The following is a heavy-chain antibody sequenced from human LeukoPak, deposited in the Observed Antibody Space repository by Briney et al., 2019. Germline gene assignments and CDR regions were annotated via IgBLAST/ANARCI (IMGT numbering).Heavy chain of an antibody. Sequence: PGGSLRLSCAASGFTFTSYAFHWVRQAPGKGLEWVTVISHDDKNRYYADSVKGRFTISRDNSNNTVYLQMNSLRVEDTAVYFCVRDRDTSGWLYWGQGTLVTVSS. D-gene: IGHD6-19*01. CDR3: VRDRDTSGWLY. V-gene: IGHV3-30*04. J-gene: IGHJ4*02. CDR2: ISHDDKNR. CDR1: GFTFTSYA.